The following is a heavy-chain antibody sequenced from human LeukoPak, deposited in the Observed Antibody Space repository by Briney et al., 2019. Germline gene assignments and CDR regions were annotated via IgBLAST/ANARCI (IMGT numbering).Heavy chain of an antibody. CDR1: GFTFSSYA. CDR3: AREFSGSNYGFPFDY. CDR2: ITTSGSYI. Sequence: GGSLRLSCAASGFTFSSYAMTWVRQAPGKGLEWVSSITTSGSYIYYADSVKVRFTISRDNAKNSLYLQMTSLRAEDTAVYYCAREFSGSNYGFPFDYWGQGTLVTVSS. D-gene: IGHD1-26*01. J-gene: IGHJ4*02. V-gene: IGHV3-21*01.